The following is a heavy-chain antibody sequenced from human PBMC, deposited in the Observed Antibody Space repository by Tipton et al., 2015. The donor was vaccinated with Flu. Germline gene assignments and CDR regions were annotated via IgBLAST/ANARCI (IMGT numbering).Heavy chain of an antibody. CDR2: IYPGDSDT. CDR1: GYSFINYW. J-gene: IGHJ3*01. V-gene: IGHV5-51*01. CDR3: ARHKEWELWDAFDV. D-gene: IGHD3-16*01. Sequence: VQLVQSGAEVKKPGESLKIPCKASGYSFINYWVGWVRQMPGKGLEWMGIIYPGDSDTRYSPSFQGRVTISADKSISTAYLQWSSLKTSDSAMYYCARHKEWELWDAFDVWGQGTTVIVSS.